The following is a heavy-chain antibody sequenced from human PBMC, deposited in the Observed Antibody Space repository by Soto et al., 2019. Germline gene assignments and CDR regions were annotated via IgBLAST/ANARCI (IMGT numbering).Heavy chain of an antibody. D-gene: IGHD2-15*01. CDR1: GGSMRDVY. Sequence: PSATLSLTCTVSGGSMRDVYWSWIRQPPGKTLEWIGFIFNIGNAKYNPSLKSRVTISIDTSTSQFSLSLDSVTAADTAVYFRARAHAPTLPFDYWGLGTLVTVS. CDR3: ARAHAPTLPFDY. CDR2: IFNIGNA. J-gene: IGHJ4*01. V-gene: IGHV4-59*07.